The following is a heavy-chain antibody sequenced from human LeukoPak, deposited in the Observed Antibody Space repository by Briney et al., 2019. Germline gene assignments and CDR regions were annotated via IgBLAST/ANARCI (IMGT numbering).Heavy chain of an antibody. J-gene: IGHJ6*03. CDR1: CYSISSGYY. CDR3: ARVVPPTPYYMDV. Sequence: SETLSLTCTVSCYSISSGYYWGWIRQPPGKGLEWIGSIYHSGSTYYNPSLKSRVTISVDTSKNQCSLKLSSVTAADTAVYYCARVVPPTPYYMDVWGKGTTVTVSS. CDR2: IYHSGST. D-gene: IGHD4/OR15-4a*01. V-gene: IGHV4-38-2*02.